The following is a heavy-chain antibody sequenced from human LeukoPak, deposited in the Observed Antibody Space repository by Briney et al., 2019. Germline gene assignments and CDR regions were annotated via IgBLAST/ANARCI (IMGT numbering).Heavy chain of an antibody. Sequence: ASVKVSCKASGYTFTSYYMHWVRQAPGQGLEWMGIINPSGGSTSYAQKFRGRVTMTRDMSTSTVYMELSSLRSEDTAVYYCASLGRRRYDILTGYRGDAFDIWGQGTMVTVSS. V-gene: IGHV1-46*01. CDR2: INPSGGST. CDR1: GYTFTSYY. CDR3: ASLGRRRYDILTGYRGDAFDI. J-gene: IGHJ3*02. D-gene: IGHD3-9*01.